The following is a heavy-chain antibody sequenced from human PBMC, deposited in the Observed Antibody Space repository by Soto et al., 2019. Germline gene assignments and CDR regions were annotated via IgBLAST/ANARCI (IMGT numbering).Heavy chain of an antibody. J-gene: IGHJ4*02. CDR1: GFTFSNFA. CDR3: AKGHKYNILTANHALHY. CDR2: VSGLGGGT. V-gene: IGHV3-23*01. D-gene: IGHD3-9*01. Sequence: GGSLRISCAASGFTFSNFAMSWVRQAPGKGLEWVSSVSGLGGGTYYADSVKGRFTISRGNSKNTLFLQMSSLTAEDTARYYCAKGHKYNILTANHALHYWGQGSRVTVS.